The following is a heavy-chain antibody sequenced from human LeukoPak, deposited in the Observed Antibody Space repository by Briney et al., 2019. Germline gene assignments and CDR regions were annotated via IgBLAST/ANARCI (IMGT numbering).Heavy chain of an antibody. D-gene: IGHD3-22*01. J-gene: IGHJ3*02. Sequence: SQTLSLTCAVSGGSLSSGGYCWGWLRQPPGRGLEWIGYIYHSGSTYYNPSLKSRVTISVDRSKNQFSLKLSSVTAADTAVYYCARSYDGDAFDIWGQGTMVTVSS. CDR3: ARSYDGDAFDI. CDR2: IYHSGST. CDR1: GGSLSSGGYC. V-gene: IGHV4-30-2*01.